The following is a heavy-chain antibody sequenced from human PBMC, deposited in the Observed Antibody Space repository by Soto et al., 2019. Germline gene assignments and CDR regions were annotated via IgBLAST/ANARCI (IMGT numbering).Heavy chain of an antibody. CDR1: GYTFTGYY. CDR3: ARYCSSVSCYDEI. V-gene: IGHV1-2*02. Sequence: ASVKVSCKASGYTFTGYYIHWVRQASGQGLEWMGWINPNSGSTNYAQKFQGRVTMTKDTSISTTYMDLSRLRSDDTAVYYCARYCSSVSCYDEIWGQGTMVTVSS. D-gene: IGHD2-15*01. CDR2: INPNSGST. J-gene: IGHJ3*02.